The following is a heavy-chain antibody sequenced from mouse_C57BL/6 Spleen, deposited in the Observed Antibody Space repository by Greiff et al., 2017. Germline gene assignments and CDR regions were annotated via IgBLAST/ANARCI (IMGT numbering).Heavy chain of an antibody. CDR3: GRCDGEPFAY. D-gene: IGHD2-13*01. CDR1: GYAFTSSW. V-gene: IGHV1-52*01. CDR2: IEPSDGET. Sequence: QVQLQQPGAELVRPGSSVKMSCKASGYAFTSSWMQWVKQRPIQGLEWIGRIEPSDGETHYNQKFKDKATLTADKSSSTAYMQLSSLTSEDSAVSYGGRCDGEPFAYWGQGTLVTVSA. J-gene: IGHJ3*01.